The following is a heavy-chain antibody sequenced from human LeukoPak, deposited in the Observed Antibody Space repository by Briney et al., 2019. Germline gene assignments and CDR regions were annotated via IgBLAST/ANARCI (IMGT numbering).Heavy chain of an antibody. CDR1: GFTFYDYG. CDR2: INWNGGST. CDR3: ARAVRNYYDSSGINWYFDL. D-gene: IGHD3-22*01. V-gene: IGHV3-20*04. Sequence: PGGSLRLSCAASGFTFYDYGMSWGRHAPGKGLEWVSGINWNGGSTGYADSVKGRFTISRDNAKNSLYLQMNSLRAEDTALYYCARAVRNYYDSSGINWYFDLWGRGTLVTVSS. J-gene: IGHJ2*01.